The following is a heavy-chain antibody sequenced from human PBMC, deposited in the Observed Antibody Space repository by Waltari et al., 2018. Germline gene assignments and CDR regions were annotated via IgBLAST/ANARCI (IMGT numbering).Heavy chain of an antibody. CDR3: ARPGYYYYYMDV. CDR2: IYYSGST. Sequence: QLQLQESGPGLVKPSETLSLTCTVSGGSISSSSYYWGWIRQPPGRGLEWIGSIYYSGSTYYNPSLKSQVTISVDTSKNQFSLKLSSVTAADTAVYYCARPGYYYYYMDVWGKGTTVTVSS. J-gene: IGHJ6*03. V-gene: IGHV4-39*01. CDR1: GGSISSSSYY.